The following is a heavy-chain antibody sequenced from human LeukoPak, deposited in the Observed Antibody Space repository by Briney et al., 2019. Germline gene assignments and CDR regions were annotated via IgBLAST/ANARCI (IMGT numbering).Heavy chain of an antibody. J-gene: IGHJ5*02. CDR1: GGSFSGYY. V-gene: IGHV4-34*01. D-gene: IGHD3-22*01. CDR3: AADDSGGYYNWFDP. CDR2: INHSGST. Sequence: SETLSLTCAVYGGSFSGYYWSWIRQPPGKGLEWIGEINHSGSTNYNPSLKSRVTISVDTSKNQFSLKLSSVTAADTAVYYCAADDSGGYYNWFDPWGQGTLVTVSS.